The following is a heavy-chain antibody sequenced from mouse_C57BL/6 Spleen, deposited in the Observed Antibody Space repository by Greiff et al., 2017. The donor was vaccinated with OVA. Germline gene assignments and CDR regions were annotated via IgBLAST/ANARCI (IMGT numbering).Heavy chain of an antibody. D-gene: IGHD1-1*01. J-gene: IGHJ2*01. CDR1: GYTFTSYW. CDR2: IDPSDSYT. CDR3: ARITTVVDFDY. Sequence: VQLQQPGAELVKPGASVKLSCKASGYTFTSYWMQWVKQRPGQGLEWIGEIDPSDSYTNYNQKFKGKATLTVDTSSSTAYMQLSSLTSEDSAVYYCARITTVVDFDYWGQGTTLTVSS. V-gene: IGHV1-50*01.